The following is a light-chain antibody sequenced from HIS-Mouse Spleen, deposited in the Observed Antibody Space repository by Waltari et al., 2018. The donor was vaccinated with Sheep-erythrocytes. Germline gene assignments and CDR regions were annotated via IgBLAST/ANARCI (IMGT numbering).Light chain of an antibody. CDR1: SSDAAGYNY. J-gene: IGLJ1*01. CDR3: CSYAGSYNHV. Sequence: QSALTQPRSVSGSPGQSVTIPCTGTSSDAAGYNYVSWNQQHPGKAPKPMIYDVSKRPSGVPDRFSGSKSGITASLTISGLQAEDEADYYCCSYAGSYNHVFATGTKVTVL. CDR2: DVS. V-gene: IGLV2-11*01.